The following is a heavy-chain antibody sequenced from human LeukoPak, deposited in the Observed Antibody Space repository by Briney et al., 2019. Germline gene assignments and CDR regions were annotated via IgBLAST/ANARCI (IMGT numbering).Heavy chain of an antibody. V-gene: IGHV3-23*01. D-gene: IGHD6-13*01. CDR3: AKDLLAAGTGVFDY. CDR2: ISGSGGST. CDR1: GFTFSSYG. J-gene: IGHJ4*02. Sequence: GGSLRLSCAASGFTFSSYGMSWVRQAPGKGLGWVSAISGSGGSTYYADSVKGRFTISRDNSKNTLYLQMNSLRAEDTAVYYCAKDLLAAGTGVFDYWGQGTLVTVSS.